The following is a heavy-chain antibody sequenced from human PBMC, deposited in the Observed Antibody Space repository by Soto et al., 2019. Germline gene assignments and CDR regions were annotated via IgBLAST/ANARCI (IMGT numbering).Heavy chain of an antibody. CDR1: GYTFTGYY. V-gene: IGHV1-2*02. Sequence: ASVKVSCKASGYTFTGYYMHWVRQAPGQGLEWMGWINPNSGGTNYAQKFQGRVTMTRDTSISTAYMELSRLRSDDTAVYYCARLGPGYSSSSGDCWGQGTLVTVSS. J-gene: IGHJ4*02. CDR2: INPNSGGT. D-gene: IGHD6-6*01. CDR3: ARLGPGYSSSSGDC.